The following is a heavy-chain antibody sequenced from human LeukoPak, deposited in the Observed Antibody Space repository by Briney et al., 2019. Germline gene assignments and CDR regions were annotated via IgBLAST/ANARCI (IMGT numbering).Heavy chain of an antibody. CDR2: INADGSST. Sequence: GGSLRLSCAASGVSLSSYWMHWVRQVPGKALVWVSRINADGSSTGYADSVKGRFSTSRDSAKNTLYLQMNSLRAEDTAVYYCARVPAEDGSGSYGLYGMDVWGQGTTVTVSS. D-gene: IGHD3-10*01. CDR1: GVSLSSYW. V-gene: IGHV3-74*01. CDR3: ARVPAEDGSGSYGLYGMDV. J-gene: IGHJ6*02.